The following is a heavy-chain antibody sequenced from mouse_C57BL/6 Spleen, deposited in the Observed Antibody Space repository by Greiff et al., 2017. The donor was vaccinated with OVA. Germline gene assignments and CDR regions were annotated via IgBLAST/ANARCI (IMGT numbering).Heavy chain of an antibody. Sequence: VQLQQPGAELVKPGASVKLSCKASGYTFTSYWMHWVKQRPGQGLEWIGMIHPNSGSTNYNEKFKSKATLTVDKSSSTAYMQLSSLTSEDSAVYYCAREEILLRHYFDYWGQGTTLTVSS. CDR2: IHPNSGST. V-gene: IGHV1-64*01. J-gene: IGHJ2*01. CDR1: GYTFTSYW. CDR3: AREEILLRHYFDY. D-gene: IGHD1-1*01.